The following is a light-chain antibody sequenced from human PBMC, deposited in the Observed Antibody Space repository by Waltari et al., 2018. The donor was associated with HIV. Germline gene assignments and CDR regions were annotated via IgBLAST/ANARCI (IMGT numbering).Light chain of an antibody. CDR3: QQYDSSPLT. V-gene: IGKV3-20*01. CDR1: QSLSNTY. Sequence: EIVLTQSPGTLSLSPGERATLSCRASQSLSNTYLAWYQQRPGQAPRLLIFGSSGRATGIPDRFSGSGSGTDFTLTTSRLEPEDFAVYHCQQYDSSPLTFGGGTKVEIK. CDR2: GSS. J-gene: IGKJ4*01.